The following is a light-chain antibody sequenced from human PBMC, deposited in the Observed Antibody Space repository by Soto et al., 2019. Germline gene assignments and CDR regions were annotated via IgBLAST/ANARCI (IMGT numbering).Light chain of an antibody. CDR1: QSVNTN. V-gene: IGKV3-15*01. CDR2: GAS. J-gene: IGKJ1*01. Sequence: TLMTQSAATLSVSPGERVTLSCRASQSVNTNLAWYQQKPGQAPRLLIYGASTRVTGIPARFSGSGSGTDFTLAISSLQSEDFAVYYCQQYNNWPRTFGQGTKVEIK. CDR3: QQYNNWPRT.